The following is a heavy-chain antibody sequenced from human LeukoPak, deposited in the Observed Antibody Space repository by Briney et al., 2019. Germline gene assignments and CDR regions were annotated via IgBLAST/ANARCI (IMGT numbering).Heavy chain of an antibody. J-gene: IGHJ4*02. D-gene: IGHD2-2*01. CDR1: NGSISTYY. CDR3: AASVPAPKEFAY. CDR2: IYTSGTT. Sequence: TSETLSLTCTVSNGSISTYYWSWIRQPPGKGLEWIGYIYTSGTTNYNPSLKSRVTISAGTSKNHFSLKLNSVTAADTAVYYCAASVPAPKEFAYWGQGTLVTVSS. V-gene: IGHV4-4*09.